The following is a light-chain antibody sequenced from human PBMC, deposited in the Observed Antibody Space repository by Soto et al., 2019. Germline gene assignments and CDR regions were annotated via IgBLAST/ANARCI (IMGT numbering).Light chain of an antibody. CDR2: DAS. CDR1: QSVSNY. CDR3: QQRSTWPLT. J-gene: IGKJ4*01. Sequence: EIVLTQSPATLALSPGERATLSCRASQSVSNYLGGYQQKPGQAPRLLIYDASNWATGIPAKFSGSESGTDFTLTISSLEPEDLAVYYCQQRSTWPLTFGGGTKVEIK. V-gene: IGKV3-11*01.